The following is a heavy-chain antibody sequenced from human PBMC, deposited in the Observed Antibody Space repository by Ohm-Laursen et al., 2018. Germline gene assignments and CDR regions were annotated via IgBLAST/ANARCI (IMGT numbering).Heavy chain of an antibody. Sequence: TLSLTCAVYGGSFSGYYWNWIRQPPGKGLEWIGEINHSRSTKYNSSFKSRVTISVDTSKNQFSLKLSSGTAADTAVYYCARGFSGWWGRIDYWGQGILVTVSS. V-gene: IGHV4-34*01. CDR2: INHSRST. CDR1: GGSFSGYY. CDR3: ARGFSGWWGRIDY. D-gene: IGHD6-19*01. J-gene: IGHJ4*02.